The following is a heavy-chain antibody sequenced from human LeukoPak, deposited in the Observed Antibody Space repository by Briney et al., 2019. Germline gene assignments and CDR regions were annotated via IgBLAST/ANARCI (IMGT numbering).Heavy chain of an antibody. J-gene: IGHJ4*02. CDR2: ITSDGSST. Sequence: GGSLRLSCAASGFTFSSYWVHWVRQAPGKGLVWVSRITSDGSSTTYADSVKGRFTISRDNAKNTLYLQMNSLRAEDTAVYYCAREGYGDYYFDYWGQGTLVTVSS. V-gene: IGHV3-74*01. CDR3: AREGYGDYYFDY. D-gene: IGHD4-17*01. CDR1: GFTFSSYW.